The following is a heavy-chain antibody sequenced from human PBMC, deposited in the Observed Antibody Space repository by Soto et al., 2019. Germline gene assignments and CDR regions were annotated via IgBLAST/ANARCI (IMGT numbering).Heavy chain of an antibody. D-gene: IGHD3-9*01. CDR1: GDSISSSSYY. V-gene: IGHV4-39*01. J-gene: IGHJ4*02. Sequence: QLQLQESGPGLVKPSETLSLTCTVSGDSISSSSYYWGWIRQHPGKGLEWIGSIYYSGSTNYNPSLKSRVTISVDTSKNQFSLKLSSVTAADTAVYYCARPSVGDFVWLLYLYWGQGTLVTVSS. CDR2: IYYSGST. CDR3: ARPSVGDFVWLLYLY.